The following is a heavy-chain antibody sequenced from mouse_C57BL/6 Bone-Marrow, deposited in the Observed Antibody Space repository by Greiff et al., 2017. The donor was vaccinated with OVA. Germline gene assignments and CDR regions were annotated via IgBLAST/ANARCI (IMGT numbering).Heavy chain of an antibody. CDR1: GYTFTSYW. V-gene: IGHV1-50*01. CDR2: IDPSDSYT. J-gene: IGHJ3*01. CDR3: ARDYYGSSTY. Sequence: QVQLQQPGAELVKPGASVKLSCKASGYTFTSYWMQWVKQRPGQGLEWIGEIDPSDSYTNYNQKFKGKATLTVDTSSSTAYRQLSSLTSEDSAVYYCARDYYGSSTYWGQGTLVTVSA. D-gene: IGHD1-1*01.